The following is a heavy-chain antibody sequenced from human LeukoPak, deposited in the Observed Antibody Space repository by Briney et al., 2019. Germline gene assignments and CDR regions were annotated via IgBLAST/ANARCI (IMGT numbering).Heavy chain of an antibody. CDR3: ARGALLYYFDY. CDR2: IYSGGST. D-gene: IGHD2-21*01. V-gene: IGHV3-53*01. CDR1: AFTVSSNY. J-gene: IGHJ4*02. Sequence: PGGSLRLSSAASAFTVSSNYRSWGPQAPGNGREWGSVIYSGGSTYCAVSVKGGFTISRDNFKNTLYIQMNSVGAEDTGVYYCARGALLYYFDYWGQGTLVTVSS.